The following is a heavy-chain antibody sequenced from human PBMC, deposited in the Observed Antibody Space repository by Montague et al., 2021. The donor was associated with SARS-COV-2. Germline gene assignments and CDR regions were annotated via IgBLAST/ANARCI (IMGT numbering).Heavy chain of an antibody. D-gene: IGHD3-3*01. CDR3: ARGLVWLLGWFDP. CDR1: GGSIGSGSYY. CDR2: IYTSGST. V-gene: IGHV4-61*02. Sequence: TLSLTCTVPGGSIGSGSYYWGWIRQPAGKGLEWIGRIYTSGSTNYNPSLKSRVTISVDTSKNQFSLKLSSVTAADTAVYYCARGLVWLLGWFDPWGQGTLVTVSS. J-gene: IGHJ5*02.